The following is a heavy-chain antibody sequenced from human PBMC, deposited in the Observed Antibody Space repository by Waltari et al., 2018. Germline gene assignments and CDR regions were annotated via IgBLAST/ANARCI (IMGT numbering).Heavy chain of an antibody. CDR2: VSGDSGYI. CDR1: GMTFTPYS. CDR3: AGIRRGFWFFDL. Sequence: EVQLVASGGGLVQPGGSLRLSCAASGMTFTPYSMNWVRQAPGKGLEWISYVSGDSGYIYYADSVRGRFTISRDNAQNSMYLQMNNLRADDTAVYYCAGIRRGFWFFDLWGRGTLVTVSS. V-gene: IGHV3-48*04. D-gene: IGHD3-10*01. J-gene: IGHJ2*01.